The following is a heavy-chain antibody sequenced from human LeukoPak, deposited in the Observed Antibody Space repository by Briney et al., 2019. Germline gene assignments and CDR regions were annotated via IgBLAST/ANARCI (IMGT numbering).Heavy chain of an antibody. D-gene: IGHD3-22*01. V-gene: IGHV1-2*02. CDR1: GYTFTGYY. CDR2: INPNSGGT. J-gene: IGHJ4*02. Sequence: ASVKVSCKASGYTFTGYYMHWVRQAPGQGLEWMGWINPNSGGTNYAQKFQGRVTMTRDTSISTAYMELSRLRSDDTAVYYCARDLFSSGYYYPLDYWAQGTLVTVSS. CDR3: ARDLFSSGYYYPLDY.